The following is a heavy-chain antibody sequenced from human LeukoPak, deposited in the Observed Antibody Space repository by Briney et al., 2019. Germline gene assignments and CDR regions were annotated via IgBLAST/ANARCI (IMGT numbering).Heavy chain of an antibody. Sequence: PGGSLRLSCAASGFTFSSHTMNWVRQAPGKGLEWLSYVDRSGRTKYSADSVKGRFTISRDNAKKSLSLQMNNLRAEDTAVYYCARGLVFCSGGSCYPNYFDSWGQGTLLTVSS. V-gene: IGHV3-48*04. CDR2: VDRSGRTK. J-gene: IGHJ4*02. D-gene: IGHD2-15*01. CDR3: ARGLVFCSGGSCYPNYFDS. CDR1: GFTFSSHT.